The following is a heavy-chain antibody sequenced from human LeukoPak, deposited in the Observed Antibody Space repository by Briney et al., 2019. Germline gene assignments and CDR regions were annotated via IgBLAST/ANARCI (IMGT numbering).Heavy chain of an antibody. CDR3: ARDGEGTSLSFFDY. CDR2: ISSSSYT. J-gene: IGHJ4*02. V-gene: IGHV3-11*06. D-gene: IGHD3-10*01. CDR1: GFTFSDHY. Sequence: PGGSLRLSCAASGFTFSDHYMSWIRQAPGKGLEWVSYISSSSYTVYADSVKGRLTISRDNAKTSLYLQMNSLRAEDTAVYYCARDGEGTSLSFFDYWGLGTLVTVSA.